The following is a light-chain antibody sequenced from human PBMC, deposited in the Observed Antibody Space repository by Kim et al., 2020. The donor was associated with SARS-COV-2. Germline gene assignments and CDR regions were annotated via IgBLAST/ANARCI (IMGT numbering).Light chain of an antibody. CDR1: SSNIADNY. CDR2: DNN. V-gene: IGLV1-51*01. Sequence: QSVLTQPPSVSAAPGQKVTISCSGSSSNIADNYVSWYQQLPGTAPKLLIYDNNKRPSGIPDRFSGSKSGTSATLGITGLQTGDEADYYCATWDSSLSGVFGGGTQLTVL. CDR3: ATWDSSLSGV. J-gene: IGLJ2*01.